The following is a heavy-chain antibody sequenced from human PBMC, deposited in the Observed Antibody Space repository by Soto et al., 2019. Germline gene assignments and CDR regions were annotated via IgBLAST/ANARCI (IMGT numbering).Heavy chain of an antibody. CDR1: GGSISSGGYY. CDR2: IYSSGST. V-gene: IGHV4-31*03. CDR3: ARGSDSSIPFDY. Sequence: QVQLQESGPGLVKPSQTLSLTCTVSGGSISSGGYYWSWIRQHPGKGLEWIGYIYSSGSTYYNPSLKSRVTISVDTSKNQFSLKLSSVTAADTAVYYCARGSDSSIPFDYWGQGTLVTVSS. D-gene: IGHD3-22*01. J-gene: IGHJ4*02.